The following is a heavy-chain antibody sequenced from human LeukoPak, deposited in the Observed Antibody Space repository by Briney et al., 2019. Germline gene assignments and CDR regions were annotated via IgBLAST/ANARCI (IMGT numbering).Heavy chain of an antibody. CDR2: INPNSGDT. D-gene: IGHD2-15*01. CDR3: ASPSGTDAFDI. CDR1: GYTFTGYY. J-gene: IGHJ3*02. V-gene: IGHV1-2*02. Sequence: GASVKVSCKASGYTFTGYYMHWVRQAPGQGLEWMGWINPNSGDTKYAQKFQGRVAMTRDTSISTAYMELSRLRSDDTAVYYCASPSGTDAFDIWGQGTMVTVSS.